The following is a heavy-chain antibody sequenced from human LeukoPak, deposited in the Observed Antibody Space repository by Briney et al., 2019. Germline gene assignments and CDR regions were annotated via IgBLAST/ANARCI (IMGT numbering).Heavy chain of an antibody. CDR2: INNNGNST. CDR1: GFTFSSYA. Sequence: PGGSLRLSCTASGFTFSSYAMHWVRQAPGKGLEYVSAINNNGNSTYYANSVKGRFTISRDNSKNTLYLQMNSLRAEDTAVYHCARDLSSSKGYYGMDVWGQGTTVTVSS. V-gene: IGHV3-64*04. CDR3: ARDLSSSKGYYGMDV. D-gene: IGHD6-13*01. J-gene: IGHJ6*02.